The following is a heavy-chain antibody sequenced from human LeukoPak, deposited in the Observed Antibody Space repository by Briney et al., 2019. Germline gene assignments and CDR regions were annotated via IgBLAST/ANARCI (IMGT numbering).Heavy chain of an antibody. V-gene: IGHV4-39*07. J-gene: IGHJ4*02. CDR1: GGSISSSSYY. CDR2: IYYSGST. Sequence: SETLSLTCTVSGGSISSSSYYWGWIRQPPGKGLEWIGHIYYSGSTYYNPSLKSRVTISVDTSQNRFSLKLNSVTAADTAVYYCVREILYCSGGSCYRGPFDNWGQGTLVTVS. D-gene: IGHD2-15*01. CDR3: VREILYCSGGSCYRGPFDN.